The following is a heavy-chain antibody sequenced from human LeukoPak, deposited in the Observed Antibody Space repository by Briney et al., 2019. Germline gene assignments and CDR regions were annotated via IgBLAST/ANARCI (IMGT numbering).Heavy chain of an antibody. J-gene: IGHJ1*01. CDR1: GFTFSDYY. Sequence: GGSLRLSCAASGFTFSDYYMSWIRQAPGKGLEWVSYISSSSSYTNYADSVKGRFTISRDNAKNSLYLRMNSLRAEDTAVYYCASSPGAGSARYFQHWGQGTLVTVSS. CDR3: ASSPGAGSARYFQH. CDR2: ISSSSSYT. D-gene: IGHD6-19*01. V-gene: IGHV3-11*06.